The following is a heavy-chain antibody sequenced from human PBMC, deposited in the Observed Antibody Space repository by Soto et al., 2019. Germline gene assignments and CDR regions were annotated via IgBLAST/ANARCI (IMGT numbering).Heavy chain of an antibody. V-gene: IGHV4-34*01. CDR1: GGSFSGYY. CDR2: INHSGST. Sequence: PSETLSLTCAVYGGSFSGYYWSWIRQPPGKGLEWIGEINHSGSTNYNPSLKSRVTISVDTSKNQFSLKLSSVTAADTAVYYCARGPLSSTIFGVVITTTHLDYWGQGTLVTVSS. D-gene: IGHD3-3*01. J-gene: IGHJ4*02. CDR3: ARGPLSSTIFGVVITTTHLDY.